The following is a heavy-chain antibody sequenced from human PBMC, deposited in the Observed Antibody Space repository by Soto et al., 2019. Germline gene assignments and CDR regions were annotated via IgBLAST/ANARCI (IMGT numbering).Heavy chain of an antibody. V-gene: IGHV6-1*01. CDR3: ARDRRKVYSSSWDHPYDRYYGMDV. D-gene: IGHD6-13*01. CDR2: TYYRSKWYN. Sequence: PSQTLSLTCAISGDSVSSNSAAWNWIRQSPSRGLEWLGRTYYRSKWYNDYAVSVKSRITINPDTSKNQFSLQLNSVTPEDTAVYYCARDRRKVYSSSWDHPYDRYYGMDVWGQGTTVTVSS. J-gene: IGHJ6*02. CDR1: GDSVSSNSAA.